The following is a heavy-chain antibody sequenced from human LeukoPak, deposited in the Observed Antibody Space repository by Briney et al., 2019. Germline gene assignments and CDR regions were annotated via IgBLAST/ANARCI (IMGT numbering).Heavy chain of an antibody. CDR3: VTYYFDSSGPKKNY. CDR1: GGSFSGYY. Sequence: SSETLSLTCAVYGGSFSGYYWSWIRQPPGKGLEWIGEINHSGSTNYNPSLKSRVTISVDTFKKQFSLKLSSVTAADTAVYYCVTYYFDSSGPKKNYWGQGTLVTVSS. J-gene: IGHJ4*02. V-gene: IGHV4-34*01. D-gene: IGHD3-22*01. CDR2: INHSGST.